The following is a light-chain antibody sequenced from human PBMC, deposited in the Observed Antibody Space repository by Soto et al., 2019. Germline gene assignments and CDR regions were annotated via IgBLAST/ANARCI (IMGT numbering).Light chain of an antibody. CDR1: SSDVGGYDF. J-gene: IGLJ1*01. CDR2: DVS. V-gene: IGLV2-14*01. CDR3: TSYTSDSTLYV. Sequence: QSALTQPASVSGSPGQSITISCTGTSSDVGGYDFVSWYQQHPGRAPKLIIYDVSHRPSAVSNRFSGSKSGNTASLTISGLQGEDEADYYCTSYTSDSTLYVFGTGTKLTVL.